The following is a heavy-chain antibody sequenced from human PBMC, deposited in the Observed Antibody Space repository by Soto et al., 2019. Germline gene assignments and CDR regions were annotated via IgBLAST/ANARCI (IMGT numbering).Heavy chain of an antibody. Sequence: QVQLVESGGGVVQPGRSLRLSCAASGFTFSSYGMHWVRQAPGKGLEWVAVISYDGSHKHYADSVKGRFTNSRDNPKKTLYLQMNSLRAADTAVYYWARSPYSVSYLAYFDYGGQGTLVTVTS. CDR2: ISYDGSHK. CDR3: ARSPYSVSYLAYFDY. D-gene: IGHD1-26*01. CDR1: GFTFSSYG. J-gene: IGHJ4*02. V-gene: IGHV3-30*03.